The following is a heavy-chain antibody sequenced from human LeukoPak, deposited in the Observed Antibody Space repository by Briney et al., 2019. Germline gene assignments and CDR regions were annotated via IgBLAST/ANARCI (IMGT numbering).Heavy chain of an antibody. D-gene: IGHD2-21*01. V-gene: IGHV3-15*01. CDR2: IKSKTDGTTT. CDR1: GFTFSNAY. CDR3: TTDLRWDLTSDY. J-gene: IGHJ4*02. Sequence: GGSLRLSCAASGFTFSNAYMRWVRQAPGKGLEWVGRIKSKTDGTTTDYAAPVKGRFTISRDDSKNMLYLQMDSLKTEDTAVYYCTTDLRWDLTSDYWGQGTLVTVSS.